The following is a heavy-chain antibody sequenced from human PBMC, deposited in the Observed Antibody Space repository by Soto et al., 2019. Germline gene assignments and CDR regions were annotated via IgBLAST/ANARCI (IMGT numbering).Heavy chain of an antibody. D-gene: IGHD3-10*01. Sequence: SETLSLTCTVSGGSISSGGYYWSWTRQHPGKGLEWIGYIYYSGSTYYNPSLKSRVTISVDTSKNQFSLKLSSVTAADTAVYYCARDVYMVRGTINYYYGMDVWGQGTTVTVSS. J-gene: IGHJ6*02. V-gene: IGHV4-31*03. CDR2: IYYSGST. CDR3: ARDVYMVRGTINYYYGMDV. CDR1: GGSISSGGYY.